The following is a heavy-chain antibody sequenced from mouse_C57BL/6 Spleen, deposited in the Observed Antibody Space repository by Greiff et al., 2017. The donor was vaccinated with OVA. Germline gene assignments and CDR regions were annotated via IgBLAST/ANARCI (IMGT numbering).Heavy chain of an antibody. J-gene: IGHJ3*01. V-gene: IGHV1-53*01. Sequence: QVQLKQPGTELVKPGASVKLSCKASGYTFTSYWMHWVKQRPGQGLEWIGNITPSNGGTNYNEKFKSKATLTVDKSSSTAYMQLSSLTSEYSAVYSCARAIFYDYLWFAYWGPGTLVTVSS. D-gene: IGHD2-4*01. CDR1: GYTFTSYW. CDR2: ITPSNGGT. CDR3: ARAIFYDYLWFAY.